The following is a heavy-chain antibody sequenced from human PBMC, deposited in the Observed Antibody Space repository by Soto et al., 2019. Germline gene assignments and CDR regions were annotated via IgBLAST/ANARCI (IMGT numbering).Heavy chain of an antibody. D-gene: IGHD6-13*01. CDR2: ISYDGSNK. V-gene: IGHV3-30-3*01. J-gene: IGHJ4*02. CDR3: ARDETYSSSWSYYFDY. CDR1: GFTFSSYA. Sequence: GGSLRLSCAASGFTFSSYAMHWVRQAPGKGLEWVAVISYDGSNKYYADSVKGRFTISRDNSKNTLYLQMNSLRAEDTAVYYCARDETYSSSWSYYFDYWGQGTLVTVSS.